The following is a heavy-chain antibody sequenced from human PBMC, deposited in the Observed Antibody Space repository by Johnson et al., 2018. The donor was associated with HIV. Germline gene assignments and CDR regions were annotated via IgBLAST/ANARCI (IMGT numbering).Heavy chain of an antibody. D-gene: IGHD3-22*01. CDR1: GLNFSDYS. J-gene: IGHJ3*02. CDR2: ISFDGATK. CDR3: ARGRMSWKVVDLRGGGFDI. V-gene: IGHV3-30*04. Sequence: QVQLVESGGGVVQPGRSMRLACAASGLNFSDYSMHWVRQAPGKGLEWAAVISFDGATKYYADSVKGRFTISRDNSNSTLYLQMNSLRVEDTAVYLCARGRMSWKVVDLRGGGFDIWGQGTKVTVSS.